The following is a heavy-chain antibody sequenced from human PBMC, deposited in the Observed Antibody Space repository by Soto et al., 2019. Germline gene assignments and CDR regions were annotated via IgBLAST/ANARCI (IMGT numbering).Heavy chain of an antibody. CDR2: IYYSGST. CDR1: GGSISSYY. J-gene: IGHJ4*02. D-gene: IGHD7-27*01. V-gene: IGHV4-59*01. Sequence: SETLSLTCTVSGGSISSYYWSWIRQPPGKGLEWIGYIYYSGSTNYNPSLKSRVTISVDTSKNQFSLKLSSVTAADTAVYYCARDPGRLGSKLYYFDYWGQGTLVTVSS. CDR3: ARDPGRLGSKLYYFDY.